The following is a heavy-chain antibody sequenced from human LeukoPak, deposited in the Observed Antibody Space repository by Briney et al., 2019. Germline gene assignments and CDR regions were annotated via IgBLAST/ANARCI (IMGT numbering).Heavy chain of an antibody. CDR3: ASLRVFEPIDY. Sequence: AGGSLRLSCAASGFTFSSYWMSWVRQAPGKGLEWVANIKQDGSEKYYVDSVKGRFTISRDNAKNSLYPQMNSLRAEDTAVYYCASLRVFEPIDYWGQGTLVTVSS. J-gene: IGHJ4*02. CDR2: IKQDGSEK. D-gene: IGHD1-14*01. V-gene: IGHV3-7*03. CDR1: GFTFSSYW.